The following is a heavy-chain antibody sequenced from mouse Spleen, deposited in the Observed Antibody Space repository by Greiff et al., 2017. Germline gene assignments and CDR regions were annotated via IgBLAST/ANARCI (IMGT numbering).Heavy chain of an antibody. CDR3: ARWGQLGLRGYYFDY. CDR1: GYTFTDYY. CDR2: INPNNGGT. D-gene: IGHD3-1*01. Sequence: EVQLQQSGPELVKPGASVKISCKASGYTFTDYYMNWVKQSHGKSLEWIGDINPNNGGTSYNQKFKGKATLTVDKSSSTAYMELRSLTSEDSAVYYCARWGQLGLRGYYFDYWGQGTTLTVSS. V-gene: IGHV1-26*01. J-gene: IGHJ2*01.